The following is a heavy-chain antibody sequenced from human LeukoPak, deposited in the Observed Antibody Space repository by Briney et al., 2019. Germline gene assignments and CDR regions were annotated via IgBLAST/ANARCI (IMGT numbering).Heavy chain of an antibody. CDR1: GFTFSSYS. CDR3: AREWGRKLWFGELPLDYYYYGMDV. J-gene: IGHJ6*02. Sequence: GGSLRLSCAASGFTFSSYSMNWVRQAPGKGLEWVSSISSSSSYIYYADSVKGRFTISRDNAKNSLYLQMNSLRAEDTAVYYCAREWGRKLWFGELPLDYYYYGMDVWGQGTTVTVSS. V-gene: IGHV3-21*04. D-gene: IGHD3-10*01. CDR2: ISSSSSYI.